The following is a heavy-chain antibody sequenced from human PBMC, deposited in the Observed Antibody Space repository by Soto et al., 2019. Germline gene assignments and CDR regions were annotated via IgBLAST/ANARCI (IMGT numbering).Heavy chain of an antibody. CDR3: ATACTNGVCYSGRDYYYYMDV. V-gene: IGHV1-24*01. CDR2: FDPEDGET. CDR1: GYTLTELS. D-gene: IGHD2-8*01. Sequence: ASVKVSCKVSGYTLTELSMHWVRQAPGKGLEWMGGFDPEDGETIYAQKFQGRVTMTEDTSTDTAYMELSSLRSEDTAVYYCATACTNGVCYSGRDYYYYMDVWGKGTTVTVSS. J-gene: IGHJ6*03.